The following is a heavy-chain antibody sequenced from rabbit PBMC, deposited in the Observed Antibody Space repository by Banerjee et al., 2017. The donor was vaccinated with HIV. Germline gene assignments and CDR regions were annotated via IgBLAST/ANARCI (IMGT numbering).Heavy chain of an antibody. CDR2: INTSSGNT. V-gene: IGHV1S45*01. CDR1: GFSFTNKYV. D-gene: IGHD1-1*01. J-gene: IGHJ6*01. Sequence: QQQLEESGGGLVKPGGTLTLTCTASGFSFTNKYVMCWVRQAPGKGLEWIACINTSSGNTVYATWAKGRFTISKTSWTTVTLQMTSLTAADTATYFCTRIYTDVGSDLWGQGTLVTVS. CDR3: TRIYTDVGSDL.